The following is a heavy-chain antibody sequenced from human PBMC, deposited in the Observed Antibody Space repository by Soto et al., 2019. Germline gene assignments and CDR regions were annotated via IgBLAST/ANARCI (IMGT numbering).Heavy chain of an antibody. Sequence: GGSLRLSCVASGFTFSSYWMSWVRQAPGKGLEWVANIKQVGTETYYVDSVKGRFTISRDNAKNSLDGEMNSLRAEDAAVYYWARGYSTFDYCGQGTLVTVSS. CDR1: GFTFSSYW. D-gene: IGHD5-12*01. J-gene: IGHJ4*02. CDR2: IKQVGTET. CDR3: ARGYSTFDY. V-gene: IGHV3-7*03.